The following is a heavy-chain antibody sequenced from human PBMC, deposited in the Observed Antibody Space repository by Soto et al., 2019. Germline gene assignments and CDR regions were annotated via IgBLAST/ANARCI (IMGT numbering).Heavy chain of an antibody. V-gene: IGHV4-34*01. CDR2: INHSGST. J-gene: IGHJ6*02. CDR1: GGSFSGYY. CDR3: ARYPQWCMIYRCYYGMDV. D-gene: IGHD2-8*01. Sequence: SETLSLTCAVYGGSFSGYYWSWIRQPPGKGLEWIGEINHSGSTNYNPSLKSRVTISVDTSKNQFSLKLSSVTAAETAVYYCARYPQWCMIYRCYYGMDVWGQGTTVTVSS.